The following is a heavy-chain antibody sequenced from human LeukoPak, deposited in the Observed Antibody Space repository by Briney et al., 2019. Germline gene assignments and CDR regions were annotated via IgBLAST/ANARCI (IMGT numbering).Heavy chain of an antibody. CDR3: ARTDLGNVAFDY. Sequence: SVKVSCKASGGTFSSYAISWVRQAPGQGLERMGGIIPIFGTANYAQKFQGRVTITADESTSTAYMELSSLRSEDTAVYYCARTDLGNVAFDYWGQGTLVTVSS. J-gene: IGHJ4*02. CDR1: GGTFSSYA. D-gene: IGHD2-2*03. CDR2: IIPIFGTA. V-gene: IGHV1-69*13.